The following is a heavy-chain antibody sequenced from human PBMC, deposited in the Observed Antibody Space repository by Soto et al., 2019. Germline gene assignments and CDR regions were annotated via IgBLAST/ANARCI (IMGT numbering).Heavy chain of an antibody. Sequence: VSVKLYCNASGYTFSGYYMHWVRQAPGQGLEWMGWINPNSGGTNYAQKFQGWVTMTRDTSISTAYMELSRLRSDDTAVYYCARDMSTVTTKTYYYYGMDVWGQGTTVTVSS. J-gene: IGHJ6*02. D-gene: IGHD4-17*01. CDR2: INPNSGGT. V-gene: IGHV1-2*04. CDR3: ARDMSTVTTKTYYYYGMDV. CDR1: GYTFSGYY.